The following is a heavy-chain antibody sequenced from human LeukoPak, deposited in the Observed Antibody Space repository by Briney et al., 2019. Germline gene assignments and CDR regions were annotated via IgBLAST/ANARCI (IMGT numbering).Heavy chain of an antibody. V-gene: IGHV1-18*01. CDR3: ARDSVLGAPYTDH. CDR2: ISDHNGTP. Sequence: ASVKVSCKASGYIFTNYGISRARQAPGQGLEWMGWISDHNGTPNYAQKFEGRVTMTTDTSTSTAYMELTSLTSDDTAVYYCARDSVLGAPYTDHWGQGTLVTVSS. D-gene: IGHD3-3*02. J-gene: IGHJ5*02. CDR1: GYIFTNYG.